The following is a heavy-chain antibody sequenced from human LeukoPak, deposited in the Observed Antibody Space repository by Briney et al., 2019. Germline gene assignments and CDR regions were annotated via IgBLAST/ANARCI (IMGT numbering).Heavy chain of an antibody. D-gene: IGHD3-10*01. CDR2: ISGSGGST. Sequence: GGSLRLSCAASGFTFSSYAMSWVRQAPGKGLEWVSAISGSGGSTYYADSVKGRFTISRDNSKNTLYLQMNSLRAEDTAVYYCAKELTVFGGLLANFDYWGQGTLVTVSS. J-gene: IGHJ4*02. V-gene: IGHV3-23*01. CDR3: AKELTVFGGLLANFDY. CDR1: GFTFSSYA.